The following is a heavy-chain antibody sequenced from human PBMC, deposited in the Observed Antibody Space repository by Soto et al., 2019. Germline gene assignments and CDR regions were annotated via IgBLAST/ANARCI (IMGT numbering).Heavy chain of an antibody. CDR1: GGSISSYY. Sequence: SETLSLTCTVSGGSISSYYWSWIRQPPGKGLEWIGYIYYSGSTNYNPSLKSRVTISVDTSKNQFSLKLSSVTAADTAVYYCARGRITMVRGVIISNRRDAFDIWGQGTMVT. D-gene: IGHD3-10*01. J-gene: IGHJ3*02. CDR2: IYYSGST. V-gene: IGHV4-59*01. CDR3: ARGRITMVRGVIISNRRDAFDI.